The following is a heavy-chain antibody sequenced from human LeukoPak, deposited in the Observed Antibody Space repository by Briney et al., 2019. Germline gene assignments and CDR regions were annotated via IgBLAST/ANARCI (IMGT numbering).Heavy chain of an antibody. D-gene: IGHD6-19*01. V-gene: IGHV5-51*01. CDR1: GYSFTSYG. CDR2: LYPGDSNT. J-gene: IGHJ4*02. Sequence: GESLKISCKGSGYSFTSYGSGGAGQMHGKGLDWFGILYPGDSNTRYSPSCKGQVTISADKSSSTTYPQWSTLKASDTAMHYCARAVAGTGDFDYSGQGTLVTVSS. CDR3: ARAVAGTGDFDY.